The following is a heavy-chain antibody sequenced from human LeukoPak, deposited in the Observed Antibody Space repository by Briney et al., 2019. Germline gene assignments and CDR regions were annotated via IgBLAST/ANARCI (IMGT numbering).Heavy chain of an antibody. V-gene: IGHV4-4*07. J-gene: IGHJ5*02. Sequence: SETLSLTCTVSGVSISSYYWIWLRQPAGKGREGFVRIYTSGSTNYNPSHKGRVTTSEDTSKKQFSLMLSSVTAADTAVYYCARDQDTAAANWFDPWGPGPLVTASS. CDR3: ARDQDTAAANWFDP. CDR2: IYTSGST. D-gene: IGHD6-13*01. CDR1: GVSISSYY.